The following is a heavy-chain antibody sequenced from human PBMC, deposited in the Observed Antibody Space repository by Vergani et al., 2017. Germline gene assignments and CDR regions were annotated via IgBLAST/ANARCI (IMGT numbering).Heavy chain of an antibody. CDR1: GFTFNSYT. D-gene: IGHD6-19*01. J-gene: IGHJ5*02. V-gene: IGHV3-30*14. CDR3: AGGSSGWYGGDWFDP. CDR2: ISYDGSNK. Sequence: VQLVESGGGVVQPGRSLRLSCAASGFTFNSYTMHWVRQAPGKGLEWVAVISYDGSNKYYADSVKGRFTISRDNSKNTLYLQMNRLRAEDTAVYYCAGGSSGWYGGDWFDPWGQGTLVTVSS.